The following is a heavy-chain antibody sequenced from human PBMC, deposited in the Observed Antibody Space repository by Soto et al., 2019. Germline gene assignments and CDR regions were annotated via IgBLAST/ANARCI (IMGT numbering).Heavy chain of an antibody. V-gene: IGHV3-21*01. CDR3: ARWDSSGWAFDI. Sequence: EVQLVESGGGLVKPGGYLRLSCAASGFTFSSYSMNWVRQAPGKGLEWVSSISSSSSYIYYADSVKGRFTISRDNAKNALYLQMNSLRAEDTAVYYCARWDSSGWAFDIWGQGTMVTVSS. CDR2: ISSSSSYI. CDR1: GFTFSSYS. D-gene: IGHD6-19*01. J-gene: IGHJ3*02.